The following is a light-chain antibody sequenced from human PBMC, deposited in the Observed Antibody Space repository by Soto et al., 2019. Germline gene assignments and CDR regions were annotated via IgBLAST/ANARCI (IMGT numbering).Light chain of an antibody. CDR2: INN. CDR1: ISNLGSNT. Sequence: QSVLTQPPSASGTPGQRVTISCSGSISNLGSNTVKWYQQLPGTAPKVLIYINNKRPSGVPDRFSGSKSGTSASLAISGLQSEDEADYYCAAWDDSLNGVVFGGGTKVTVL. V-gene: IGLV1-44*01. J-gene: IGLJ2*01. CDR3: AAWDDSLNGVV.